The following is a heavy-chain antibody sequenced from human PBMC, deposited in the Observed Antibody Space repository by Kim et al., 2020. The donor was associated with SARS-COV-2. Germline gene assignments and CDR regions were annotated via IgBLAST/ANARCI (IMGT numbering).Heavy chain of an antibody. D-gene: IGHD3-3*02. CDR1: GGSISSSSYY. CDR2: IYYSGST. J-gene: IGHJ3*02. CDR3: ARLLGAGDAFDI. Sequence: SETLSLTCTVSGGSISSSSYYWGWIRQPPGKGLEWIWSIYYSGSTYYNPSLKRRVTISVDTSKNQFSLKLSSVPAADTAVYYCARLLGAGDAFDIWGQWTMVTVSS. V-gene: IGHV4-39*01.